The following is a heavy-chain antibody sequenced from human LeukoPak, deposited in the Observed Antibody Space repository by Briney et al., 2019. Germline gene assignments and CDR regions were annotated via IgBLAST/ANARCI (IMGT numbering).Heavy chain of an antibody. J-gene: IGHJ5*02. CDR1: GYTFTGYY. V-gene: IGHV1-2*06. CDR2: INPNSGGT. D-gene: IGHD2-2*01. CDR3: AKSRYCSSTSCPRSDGWFDP. Sequence: ASVKVSCKASGYTFTGYYMHWVRQAPGQGLEWMGRINPNSGGTNYAQKFQGRVTMTRDTSISTAYMVLSRLRSDDTAVYYCAKSRYCSSTSCPRSDGWFDPWGQGTLVTVSS.